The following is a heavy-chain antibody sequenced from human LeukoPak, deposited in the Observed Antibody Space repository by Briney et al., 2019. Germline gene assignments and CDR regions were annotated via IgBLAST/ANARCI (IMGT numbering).Heavy chain of an antibody. J-gene: IGHJ3*02. V-gene: IGHV7-4-1*02. CDR1: GYTFTSYY. CDR3: ARTDEVVSEAFDI. Sequence: GASVKVSCKASGYTFTSYYIHWVRQAPGQGLEWMGWINTNTGNPTYAQGFTGRFVFSLDTSVSTAYLQISSLKAEDTAVYYCARTDEVVSEAFDIRGQGTMVTVSS. D-gene: IGHD3-22*01. CDR2: INTNTGNP.